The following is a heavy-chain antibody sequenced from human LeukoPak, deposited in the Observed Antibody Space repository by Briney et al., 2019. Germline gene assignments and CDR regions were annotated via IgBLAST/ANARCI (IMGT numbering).Heavy chain of an antibody. V-gene: IGHV4-39*07. Sequence: SETLSLTCTVSGGSISSSSYYWGWIRQPPGKGLEWIGSIYYSGSTYYNPSLKSRVTISVDTSKNQFSLKLSSVTAADTAVYYCARDRPQLSYFDYWGQGTLVTVSS. J-gene: IGHJ4*02. CDR1: GGSISSSSYY. D-gene: IGHD6-13*01. CDR3: ARDRPQLSYFDY. CDR2: IYYSGST.